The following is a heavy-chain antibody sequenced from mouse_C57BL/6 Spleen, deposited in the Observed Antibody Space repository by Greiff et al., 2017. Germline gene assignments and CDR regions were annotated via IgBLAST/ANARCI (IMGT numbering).Heavy chain of an antibody. J-gene: IGHJ4*01. D-gene: IGHD2-3*01. CDR1: GFSLTSYA. Sequence: VQLLQSGPGLVAPSQSLSITCTVSGFSLTSYAISWVRQPPGKGLEWLGVIWTGGGTHYNTALKSRLSISKDNSKSQVFSQKNSLQTDDTARYYCAKIYDGYYDYAMDYWGQGISVTVSS. CDR2: IWTGGGT. V-gene: IGHV2-9-1*01. CDR3: AKIYDGYYDYAMDY.